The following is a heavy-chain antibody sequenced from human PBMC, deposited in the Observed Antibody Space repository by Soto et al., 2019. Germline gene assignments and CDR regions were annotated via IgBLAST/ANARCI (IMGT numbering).Heavy chain of an antibody. J-gene: IGHJ4*02. D-gene: IGHD6-13*01. Sequence: PWGTLRLSCAASGFTFSDYYMRWMRQAPGKGLECVSYISSSGSTIYYADSVKGRFTISRDNAKNSLYLQMSSLRAEDTAVYYCARIPRIAAAGMFDYWGQGTLVTVYS. CDR3: ARIPRIAAAGMFDY. V-gene: IGHV3-11*01. CDR1: GFTFSDYY. CDR2: ISSSGSTI.